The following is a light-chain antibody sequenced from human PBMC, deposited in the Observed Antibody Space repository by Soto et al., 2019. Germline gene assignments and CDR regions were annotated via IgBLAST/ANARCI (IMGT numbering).Light chain of an antibody. V-gene: IGKV3-11*01. J-gene: IGKJ2*01. CDR3: QQRSNWPYT. CDR2: DAS. CDR1: QSVGSY. Sequence: EIVLTQSPATLSLSPGERATLSCRASQSVGSYLAWYQQKPGQAPRLLIYDASNRATGIPARFSGSGSGTDFTLTISSLEPEDFAVYYCQQRSNWPYTFGQGTQLEIK.